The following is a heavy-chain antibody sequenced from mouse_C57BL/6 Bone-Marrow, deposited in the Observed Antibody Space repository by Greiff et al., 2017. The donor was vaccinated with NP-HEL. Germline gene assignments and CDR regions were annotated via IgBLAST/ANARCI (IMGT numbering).Heavy chain of an antibody. CDR3: ERPLYGNYWGFYAMDY. J-gene: IGHJ4*01. Sequence: QVQLQQSGAELMKPGASVKLSCKATGYTFTGYWIEWVKQRPGHGLEWIGEILPGSGSTNYNEKFKGKATFTADTSSNTAYMQLSSLTTEDSAIYDCERPLYGNYWGFYAMDYWGQGTSVTVSS. D-gene: IGHD2-1*01. CDR2: ILPGSGST. V-gene: IGHV1-9*01. CDR1: GYTFTGYW.